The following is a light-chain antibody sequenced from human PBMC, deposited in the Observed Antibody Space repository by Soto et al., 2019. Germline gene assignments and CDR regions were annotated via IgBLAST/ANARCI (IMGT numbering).Light chain of an antibody. CDR2: KAS. CDR1: QSISNW. CDR3: QHYNSYSPDFT. Sequence: DIQMTQSPSTLSASVGDRVTITSRASQSISNWLAWYQQKPGKAPKLVIYKASSLESGVPSRLSGSGSGTEFTLTISSLQPDDFATYYCQHYNSYSPDFTFGPGTKVDI. V-gene: IGKV1-5*03. J-gene: IGKJ3*01.